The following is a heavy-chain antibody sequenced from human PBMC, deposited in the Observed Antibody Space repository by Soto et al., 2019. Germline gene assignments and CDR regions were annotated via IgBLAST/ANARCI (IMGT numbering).Heavy chain of an antibody. CDR2: ISYDGSNK. CDR1: GFTFSSYA. CDR3: ARAYEGDYFDY. Sequence: QVQLVESGGGVVQPGRSLRLSCAASGFTFSSYAMHWVRQAPGKGLEWVAVISYDGSNKYYADSVKGRFTISRDNSNNTLYLQMNSLRAEDTAVYYCARAYEGDYFDYWGQGTLVTVSS. V-gene: IGHV3-30-3*01. D-gene: IGHD3-16*01. J-gene: IGHJ4*02.